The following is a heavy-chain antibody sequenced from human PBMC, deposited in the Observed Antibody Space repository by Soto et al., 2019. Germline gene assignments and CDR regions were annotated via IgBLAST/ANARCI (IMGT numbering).Heavy chain of an antibody. Sequence: EVQLVESGGGLVQPGGSLRLSCASSGFTFSSCSMNWVRQAPGKGLEWVSFISGSGDIKYYADSVKGRFTISRDNAKNSLSLQMSSLRDEDTGVYYCAKYCSSDVCFDYWGQGTLVTVSS. CDR2: ISGSGDIK. CDR3: AKYCSSDVCFDY. J-gene: IGHJ4*02. CDR1: GFTFSSCS. D-gene: IGHD2-8*01. V-gene: IGHV3-48*02.